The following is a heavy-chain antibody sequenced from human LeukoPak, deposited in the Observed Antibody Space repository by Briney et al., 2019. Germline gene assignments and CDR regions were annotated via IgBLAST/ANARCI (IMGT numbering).Heavy chain of an antibody. D-gene: IGHD3-22*01. CDR3: VKDRGDYYDSSGYYFPGFDS. J-gene: IGHJ5*01. V-gene: IGHV3-9*01. CDR2: INWNSGSI. CDR1: GFTFDESA. Sequence: GGSLRLSCAASGFTFDESAMHWVRQAPGKGLEWVSGINWNSGSIGYAASVKGRFTISRDNAKKSLYLQMNSLRAEDTALYYCVKDRGDYYDSSGYYFPGFDSWGQGTLVTVSS.